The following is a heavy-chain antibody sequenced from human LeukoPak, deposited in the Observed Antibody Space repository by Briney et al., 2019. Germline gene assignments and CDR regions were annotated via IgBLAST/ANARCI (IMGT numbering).Heavy chain of an antibody. CDR1: GYTFTGYY. V-gene: IGHV1-2*02. CDR3: ARDLSLGYYGSGSYLPYAYGMDV. Sequence: ASVKVSCKASGYTFTGYYMHWVRQAPGQGLEWMGWINPNGGGTNYAQKFQGRVTMTRDTSISTAYMELSRLRSDDTAVYYCARDLSLGYYGSGSYLPYAYGMDVWGQGTTVTVSS. J-gene: IGHJ6*02. D-gene: IGHD3-10*01. CDR2: INPNGGGT.